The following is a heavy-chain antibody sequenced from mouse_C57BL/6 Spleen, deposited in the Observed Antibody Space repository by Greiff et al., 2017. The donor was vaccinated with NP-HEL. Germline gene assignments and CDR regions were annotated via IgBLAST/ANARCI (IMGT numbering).Heavy chain of an antibody. CDR1: GYTFTDYN. V-gene: IGHV1-22*01. CDR2: INPNNGGT. D-gene: IGHD4-1*02. J-gene: IGHJ2*01. Sequence: EVKLMESGPDLVKPGASVKMSCKASGYTFTDYNMHWVKQSHGKSLEWIGYINPNNGGTSYNQKFKGKATLTVNKSSSTAYMELRSLTSEDSAVYYCARDGRNWVDYWGQGTTLTVSS. CDR3: ARDGRNWVDY.